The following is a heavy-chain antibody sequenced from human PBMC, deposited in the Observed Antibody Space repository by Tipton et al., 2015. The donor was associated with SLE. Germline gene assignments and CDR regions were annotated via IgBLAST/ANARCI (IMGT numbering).Heavy chain of an antibody. CDR2: IYHTGSP. V-gene: IGHV4-4*02. CDR3: ARDPHSGSSGDY. CDR1: GGSISTSNW. J-gene: IGHJ4*02. D-gene: IGHD1-26*01. Sequence: TLSLTCAVSGGSISTSNWWSWVRQPPGKGLEWIGEIYHTGSPNYNPSLKSRASISIDWSKNQFFLRLTFVTAADTAVYYCARDPHSGSSGDYWGQGTLVTVSS.